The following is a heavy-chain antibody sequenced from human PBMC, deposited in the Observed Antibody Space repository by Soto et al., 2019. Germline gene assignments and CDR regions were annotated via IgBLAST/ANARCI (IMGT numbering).Heavy chain of an antibody. CDR2: ISGSGGST. V-gene: IGHV3-23*01. CDR1: GFTFSSYA. Sequence: EVQLLESGGGLVQPGGSLRLSCAASGFTFSSYAMSWVRQAPGKGLECVSAISGSGGSTYYADSVKGRFTISRDNSKNTLYLQMNSLRAEDTAVYYCAKDGEPLYYGMDVWGQGTTVTVSS. J-gene: IGHJ6*02. CDR3: AKDGEPLYYGMDV. D-gene: IGHD1-26*01.